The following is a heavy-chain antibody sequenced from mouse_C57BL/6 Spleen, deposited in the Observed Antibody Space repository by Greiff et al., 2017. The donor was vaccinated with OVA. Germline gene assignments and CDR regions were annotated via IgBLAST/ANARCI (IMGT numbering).Heavy chain of an antibody. D-gene: IGHD2-2*01. J-gene: IGHJ2*01. CDR2: ISGGGGNT. Sequence: EVKVEESGGGLVKPGGSLKLSCAASGFTFSSYTMSWVRQTPEKRLEWVATISGGGGNTYYPDSVKGRFTISRDNAKNTLYLQMSSLRSEDTALYYCARHESVYYGSFDYWGQGTTLTVSS. CDR1: GFTFSSYT. V-gene: IGHV5-9*01. CDR3: ARHESVYYGSFDY.